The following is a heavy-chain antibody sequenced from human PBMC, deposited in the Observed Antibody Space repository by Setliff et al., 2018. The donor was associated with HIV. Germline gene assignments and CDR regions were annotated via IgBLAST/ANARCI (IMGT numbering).Heavy chain of an antibody. V-gene: IGHV1-69*13. Sequence: SVKVSCKASGGTFSSYAINWVRQAPGQGLEWMGGIIPMFGTAHYAQKVQGRVTITADESTTTAYMELSSLRSEDTAVFYCARGPPIVVVPAALLTLDYWGQGTLVTVSS. CDR1: GGTFSSYA. CDR3: ARGPPIVVVPAALLTLDY. D-gene: IGHD2-2*01. CDR2: IIPMFGTA. J-gene: IGHJ4*02.